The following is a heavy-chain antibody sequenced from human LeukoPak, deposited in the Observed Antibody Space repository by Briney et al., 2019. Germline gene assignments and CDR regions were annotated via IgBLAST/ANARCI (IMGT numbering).Heavy chain of an antibody. CDR3: ARHRKVVVAATYSFDY. V-gene: IGHV4-39*01. D-gene: IGHD2-15*01. CDR1: GGSISSSSYY. J-gene: IGHJ4*02. CDR2: IYYSGST. Sequence: SETLSLTCTVSGGSISSSSYYWGWVRQPPGKGLEWIGSIYYSGSTYYNPSLKSRVTISVDTSKNQFSLKLSSAAAADTAVYYCARHRKVVVAATYSFDYWGQGTLVTVSS.